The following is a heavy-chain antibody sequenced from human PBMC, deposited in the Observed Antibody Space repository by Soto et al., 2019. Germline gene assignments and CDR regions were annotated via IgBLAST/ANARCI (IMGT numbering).Heavy chain of an antibody. Sequence: ASVKVSCKASGYTFTSYYINWVRQATGQGLEWMGWMNPNSGNTGYAQKFQGRVTMTRNTSISTAYMELSSLRSEDTAVYYCARKARRDGYNLDYWGQGTLVTVSS. CDR2: MNPNSGNT. V-gene: IGHV1-8*01. D-gene: IGHD5-12*01. CDR3: ARKARRDGYNLDY. J-gene: IGHJ4*02. CDR1: GYTFTSYY.